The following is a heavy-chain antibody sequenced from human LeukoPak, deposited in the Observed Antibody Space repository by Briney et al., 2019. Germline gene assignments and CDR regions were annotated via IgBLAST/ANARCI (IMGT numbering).Heavy chain of an antibody. Sequence: GGSLRLSCAASGFTFSSYGMHWVRQAPGKGLEWVAVIWYDGSNKYYADSVKGRFTISRDNSKNTLYLQMNSLRAEDTAVYYCARWVTDTYYFDYWGQGTLVTVSS. D-gene: IGHD2-21*02. V-gene: IGHV3-33*01. J-gene: IGHJ4*02. CDR1: GFTFSSYG. CDR3: ARWVTDTYYFDY. CDR2: IWYDGSNK.